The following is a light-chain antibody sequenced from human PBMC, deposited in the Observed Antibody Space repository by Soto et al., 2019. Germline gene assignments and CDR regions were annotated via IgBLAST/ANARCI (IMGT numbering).Light chain of an antibody. V-gene: IGLV1-40*01. CDR1: SSNIGTDYD. CDR3: QSYDSSLSGSV. CDR2: GNS. J-gene: IGLJ3*02. Sequence: HSVLTQPPSVSGAPGQRVTISCTGSSSNIGTDYDVHWYQQLPGTAPKLLIYGNSNRPSGVPDRFSGSKSGTSASLAITGLQAEDEADYYCQSYDSSLSGSVFGGGTKLTVL.